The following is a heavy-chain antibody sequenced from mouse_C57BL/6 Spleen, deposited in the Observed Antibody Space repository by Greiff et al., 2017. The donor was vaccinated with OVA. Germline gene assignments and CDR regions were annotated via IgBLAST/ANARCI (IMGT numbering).Heavy chain of an antibody. V-gene: IGHV1-26*01. Sequence: EVQLQQSGPELVKPGASVKISCKASGYTFTDYYMNWVKQSHGKSLEWIGDINPINGGTSYNQKFKGKATLTVDKSSSTAYMELRSLTSEDSAVYYCAIYGSSGYAMDYWGQGTSVTVSS. CDR1: GYTFTDYY. J-gene: IGHJ4*01. D-gene: IGHD1-1*01. CDR3: AIYGSSGYAMDY. CDR2: INPINGGT.